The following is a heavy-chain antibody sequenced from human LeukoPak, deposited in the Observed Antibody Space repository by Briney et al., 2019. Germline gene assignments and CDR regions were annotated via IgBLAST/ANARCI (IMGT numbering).Heavy chain of an antibody. V-gene: IGHV1-69-2*01. CDR3: ARAFVRFLEWSYDAFDI. CDR1: GYTFIDHN. CDR2: VDPEDGET. Sequence: GATVKISCKASGYTFIDHNMHWVQQAPGKGLEWMGRVDPEDGETIYAEKFQGRVTITADTSTDTAYMELSSLRSEDTAVYYCARAFVRFLEWSYDAFDIWGQGTMVTVSS. D-gene: IGHD3-3*01. J-gene: IGHJ3*02.